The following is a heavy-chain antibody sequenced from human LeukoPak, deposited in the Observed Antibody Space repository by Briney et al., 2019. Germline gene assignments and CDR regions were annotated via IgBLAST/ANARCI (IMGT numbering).Heavy chain of an antibody. D-gene: IGHD3-10*01. CDR2: ISGGGGST. CDR3: AKGAYFSGSYGFAFDY. CDR1: GLTFSSYP. Sequence: PGGSLRLSCAASGLTFSSYPMTWVRQAPGKGLEWVSAISGGGGSTHYADSVKGRFTISRDNSKNTRYLQMNSLRAEDTAVYFCAKGAYFSGSYGFAFDYWGQGTLVTVSS. V-gene: IGHV3-23*01. J-gene: IGHJ4*02.